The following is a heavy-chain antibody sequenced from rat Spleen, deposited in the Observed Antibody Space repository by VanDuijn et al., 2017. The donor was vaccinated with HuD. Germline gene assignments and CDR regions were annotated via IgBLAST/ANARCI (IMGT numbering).Heavy chain of an antibody. Sequence: EVQLVESGGGLVQPGRSMKLSCAASGFTFSDYYMAWVRQAPKKGLEWVASISYEGRSTYYGDSVKGRFTISRDNAKRNLYLQMNSRRSEDTATYYWTRRYPLTGYWYFDVWGPGTMVTVSS. CDR3: TRRYPLTGYWYFDV. J-gene: IGHJ1*01. D-gene: IGHD3-8*01. CDR1: GFTFSDYY. CDR2: ISYEGRST. V-gene: IGHV5-22*01.